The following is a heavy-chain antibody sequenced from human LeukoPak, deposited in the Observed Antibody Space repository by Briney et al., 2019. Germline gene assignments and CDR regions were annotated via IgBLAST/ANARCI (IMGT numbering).Heavy chain of an antibody. Sequence: LAGGSLRLSCAASGFTFSSYAMHWVRQAPGKGLEWVAVISYDGSNKYYADSVKGRFTISRDNSKNTLYLQMNSLRAEDTAVYYCARAGGYSSSPKDYWGQGTLVTVSS. CDR1: GFTFSSYA. CDR3: ARAGGYSSSPKDY. V-gene: IGHV3-30*14. D-gene: IGHD6-6*01. J-gene: IGHJ4*02. CDR2: ISYDGSNK.